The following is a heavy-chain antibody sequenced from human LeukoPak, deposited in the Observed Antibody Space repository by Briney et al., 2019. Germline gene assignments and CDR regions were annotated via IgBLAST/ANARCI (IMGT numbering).Heavy chain of an antibody. CDR2: IYYTGST. J-gene: IGHJ4*02. Sequence: SETLSLTCTVSGGSISTYYWSWIRQPPGKGLEWIGYIYYTGSTSYNPSLKSRVTMSLDASKNQFSLELNSVTAADTAIYYCARAPLYHYDSSGYLFDYWGQGTLVTVSS. D-gene: IGHD3-22*01. CDR3: ARAPLYHYDSSGYLFDY. CDR1: GGSISTYY. V-gene: IGHV4-59*12.